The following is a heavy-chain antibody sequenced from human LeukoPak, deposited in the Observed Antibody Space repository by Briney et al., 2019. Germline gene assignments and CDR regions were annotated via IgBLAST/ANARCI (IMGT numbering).Heavy chain of an antibody. D-gene: IGHD2-2*01. CDR1: GYSFTSYG. CDR2: ISAYNGHT. V-gene: IGHV1-18*01. J-gene: IGHJ1*01. Sequence: ASLKVSCEASGYSFTSYGFSWVRQAPGQGLEWMGSISAYNGHTEYAQKFQGRVTMTTDTSTSTAYMELRSLRSDDTAVYFCARDRARSAMAREFQHWGQGTQVTVSS. CDR3: ARDRARSAMAREFQH.